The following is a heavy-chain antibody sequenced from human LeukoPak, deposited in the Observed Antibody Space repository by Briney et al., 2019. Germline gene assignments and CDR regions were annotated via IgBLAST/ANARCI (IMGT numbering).Heavy chain of an antibody. CDR3: ARDPSRSWWGYFDY. V-gene: IGHV3-23*01. CDR1: GVTLSSHV. CDR2: FSESSGSA. Sequence: GGSLRLSCAASGVTLSSHVMSWVRQAPGKGLEWISTFSESSGSAHYADSVKGRFTISRDISKNTLYLQMNSLRAEDTAVYYCARDPSRSWWGYFDYWGQGALVTVSS. J-gene: IGHJ4*02. D-gene: IGHD6-13*01.